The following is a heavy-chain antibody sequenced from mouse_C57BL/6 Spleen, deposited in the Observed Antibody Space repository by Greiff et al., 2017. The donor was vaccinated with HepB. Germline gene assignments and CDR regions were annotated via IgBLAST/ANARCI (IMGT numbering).Heavy chain of an antibody. V-gene: IGHV1-54*01. CDR3: AREVVAGDY. Sequence: VQLQQSGAELVRPGTSVKVSCKASGYAFTNYLIEWVKQRPGQGLEWIGVINPGSGGTNYNEKFKGKATLTADKSSSTAYMQLSSLTSEDSAVYFCAREVVAGDYWGQGTTLTVSS. J-gene: IGHJ2*01. D-gene: IGHD1-1*01. CDR1: GYAFTNYL. CDR2: INPGSGGT.